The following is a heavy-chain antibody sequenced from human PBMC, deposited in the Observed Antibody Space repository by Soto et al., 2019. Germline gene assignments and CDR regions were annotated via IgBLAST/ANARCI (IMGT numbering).Heavy chain of an antibody. D-gene: IGHD3-9*01. Sequence: PSETLSLTCTVSGGSISSYYWSWIRQPPGKGLEWIGYIYYSGSTNYNPSLKSRVTISVDTSKNQFSLKLSSVTAADTAVYYCASTILTGYYTPGWMDVWGQGTTVTVS. CDR1: GGSISSYY. CDR2: IYYSGST. J-gene: IGHJ6*02. V-gene: IGHV4-59*01. CDR3: ASTILTGYYTPGWMDV.